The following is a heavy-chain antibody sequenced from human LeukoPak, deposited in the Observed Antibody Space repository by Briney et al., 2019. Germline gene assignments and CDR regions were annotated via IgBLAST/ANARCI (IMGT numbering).Heavy chain of an antibody. CDR2: ISGSGGST. V-gene: IGHV3-23*01. CDR1: GFTFSSYT. CDR3: AGLSGWSYYYSGMDV. J-gene: IGHJ6*04. Sequence: GGSLRLSRAASGFTFSSYTMSWVRQAPGNGLKCVSDISGSGGSTYYADSVKGRSTISRDNSKTTLYLKMNSLRAEDTAVYYCAGLSGWSYYYSGMDVWGKGTTVTVSS. D-gene: IGHD6-19*01.